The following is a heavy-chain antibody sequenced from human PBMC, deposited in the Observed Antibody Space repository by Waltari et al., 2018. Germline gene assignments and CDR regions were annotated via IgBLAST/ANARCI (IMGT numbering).Heavy chain of an antibody. CDR1: GLPFSSYS. Sequence: EVQLVESGGGLVKPGGSLRLSCAASGLPFSSYSMNWVRQAPGKGLEWVSSISSSSSYIYYADSVKGRFTISRDNAKNSLYLQMNSLRAEDTAVYYCARVTYSSGCDYWGQGTLVTVSS. V-gene: IGHV3-21*01. J-gene: IGHJ4*02. CDR3: ARVTYSSGCDY. D-gene: IGHD6-19*01. CDR2: ISSSSSYI.